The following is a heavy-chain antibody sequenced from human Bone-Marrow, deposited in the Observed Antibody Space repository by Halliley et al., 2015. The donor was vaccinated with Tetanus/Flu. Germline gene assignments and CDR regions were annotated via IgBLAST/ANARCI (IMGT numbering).Heavy chain of an antibody. CDR1: GAFVSTSDW. D-gene: IGHD3-16*02. Sequence: TLSLTCAVSGAFVSTSDWWSWVRQPPGKGLEWIGEIFHSGSTNYNPSLNSRVTISLDKSNNQFSLNLSSVTAADTAVYYCAREDYDYVWGSYLHYWGQGTLVTVSS. V-gene: IGHV4-4*02. CDR2: IFHSGST. J-gene: IGHJ4*02. CDR3: AREDYDYVWGSYLHY.